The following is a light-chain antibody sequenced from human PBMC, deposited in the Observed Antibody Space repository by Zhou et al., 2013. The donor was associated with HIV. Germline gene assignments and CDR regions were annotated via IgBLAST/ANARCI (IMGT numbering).Light chain of an antibody. V-gene: IGKV1-5*03. CDR2: KAS. CDR3: QQYNTSPIT. Sequence: DIQMTQSPSTLSASVGDRVTITCRASQSISNWLAWYQQRPGQAPQLLIYKASTLESGAPSRFRGSGSGSQFTLTIDSVQPEDSATYFCQQYNTSPITFGQGTRLEIK. CDR1: QSISNW. J-gene: IGKJ5*01.